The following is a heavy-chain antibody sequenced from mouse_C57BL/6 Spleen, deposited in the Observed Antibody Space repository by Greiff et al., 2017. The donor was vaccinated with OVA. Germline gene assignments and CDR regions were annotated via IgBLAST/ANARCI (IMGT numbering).Heavy chain of an antibody. D-gene: IGHD2-5*01. V-gene: IGHV1-82*01. CDR2: IYPGDGDT. Sequence: QVQLKQSGPELVKPGASVKISCKASGYAFSSSWMNWVKQRPGKGLEWIGRIYPGDGDTNYNGKFKGKATLTADKSSSTAYMQLSSLTSEDSAVYFCARSEGSNYYFDYWGQGTTLTVSS. CDR3: ARSEGSNYYFDY. CDR1: GYAFSSSW. J-gene: IGHJ2*01.